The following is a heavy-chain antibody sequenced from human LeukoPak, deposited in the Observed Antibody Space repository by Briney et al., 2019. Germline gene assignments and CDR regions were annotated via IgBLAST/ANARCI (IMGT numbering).Heavy chain of an antibody. J-gene: IGHJ3*02. CDR2: INPNSGGT. V-gene: IGHV1-2*02. Sequence: ASVKVSCKASGYTFTGYYMHWVRQAPGQGLEWMGWINPNSGGTNYAQKFQGRVTMTRDTSISTAYMELSRLRSDDTAVYYCARVNYGDYWGAFDIWGQGTMVTVSS. CDR1: GYTFTGYY. CDR3: ARVNYGDYWGAFDI. D-gene: IGHD4-17*01.